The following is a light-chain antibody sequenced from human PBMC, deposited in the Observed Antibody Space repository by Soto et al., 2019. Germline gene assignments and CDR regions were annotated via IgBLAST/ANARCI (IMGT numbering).Light chain of an antibody. J-gene: IGKJ1*01. CDR1: HDISTF. V-gene: IGKV1-9*01. Sequence: DIQMTQSPSSVSASVGDRVTITCRASHDISTFLAWYQQKPGKAPKLLIYEASTLQSGVPSRFSGSGSGTEFTLTISSLQPDDFATYYCQHYNSYSEAFGQGTKVDIK. CDR2: EAS. CDR3: QHYNSYSEA.